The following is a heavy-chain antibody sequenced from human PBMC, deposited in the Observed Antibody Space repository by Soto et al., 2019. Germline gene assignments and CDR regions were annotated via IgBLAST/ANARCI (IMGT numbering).Heavy chain of an antibody. V-gene: IGHV3-23*01. J-gene: IGHJ6*03. Sequence: GSLRLSCAASGFTFSSYAMSWVRQAPGKGLEWVSAISGSGGSTYYADSVKGRFTISRDNSKNTLYLQMNSLRAEDTAVYYCAIVPMTYFDYIWGSYRYNDYYYMDVWGKGTTVTVSS. CDR2: ISGSGGST. CDR1: GFTFSSYA. D-gene: IGHD3-16*02. CDR3: AIVPMTYFDYIWGSYRYNDYYYMDV.